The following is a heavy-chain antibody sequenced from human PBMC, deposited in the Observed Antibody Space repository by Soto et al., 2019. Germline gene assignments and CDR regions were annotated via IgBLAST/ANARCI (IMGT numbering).Heavy chain of an antibody. CDR1: GGSFSGYY. V-gene: IGHV4-34*01. J-gene: IGHJ4*02. Sequence: QVQLQQWGAGLLKPSETLSLTCAVYGGSFSGYYWSWIRQPPGKGLEWIGKINHSGSTNYNPSLKSRVTISVDTSKNQFSLKLSSVTAADTAVYYCARGRRVSYWGQGTLVTVSS. CDR2: INHSGST. CDR3: ARGRRVSY.